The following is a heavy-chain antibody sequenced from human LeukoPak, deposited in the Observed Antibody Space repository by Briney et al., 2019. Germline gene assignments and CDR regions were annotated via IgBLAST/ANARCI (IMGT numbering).Heavy chain of an antibody. V-gene: IGHV1-2*06. CDR2: INPNSGGT. J-gene: IGHJ4*02. Sequence: GASVKVSCKASGYTFTGYYMHWVRQAPGQGLEWMGRINPNSGGTNYAQKFQGRVTMTRDTSISTAYMELSRLRSDDTAVYYCARDQPSSSSFPDYWGQGTLVTVSS. CDR1: GYTFTGYY. D-gene: IGHD6-6*01. CDR3: ARDQPSSSSFPDY.